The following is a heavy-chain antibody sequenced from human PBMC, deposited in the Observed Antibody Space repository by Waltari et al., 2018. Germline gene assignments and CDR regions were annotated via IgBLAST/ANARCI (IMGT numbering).Heavy chain of an antibody. CDR1: GGSISSHY. J-gene: IGHJ4*02. D-gene: IGHD1-26*01. CDR2: IYYSGST. Sequence: QVQLQESGPGLVKPSETLSLTCTVSGGSISSHYWSWIRQPPGKGLEWIGYIYYSGSTNYNPSLKSRVTISVDTSKNQFSLKLSSVTAADTAVYYCARGSVGAPFDYWGQGTLVTVSS. V-gene: IGHV4-59*11. CDR3: ARGSVGAPFDY.